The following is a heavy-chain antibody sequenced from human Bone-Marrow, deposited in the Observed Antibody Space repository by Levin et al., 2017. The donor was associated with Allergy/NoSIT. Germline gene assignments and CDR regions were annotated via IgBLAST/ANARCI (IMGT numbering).Heavy chain of an antibody. V-gene: IGHV3-43D*03. D-gene: IGHD6-6*01. CDR1: GFTFDDYA. CDR2: VSWDGGST. J-gene: IGHJ4*02. Sequence: ASVKVSCVASGFTFDDYAMHWVRQAPGKGLEWVSLVSWDGGSTYYADSVKGRFTISRDNTKNSLYLHMNSLRPEDTALYYCAKATEASSFFDSWGQGTLVTVSS. CDR3: AKATEASSFFDS.